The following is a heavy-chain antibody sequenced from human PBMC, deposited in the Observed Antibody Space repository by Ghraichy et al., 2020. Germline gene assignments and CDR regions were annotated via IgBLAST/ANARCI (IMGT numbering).Heavy chain of an antibody. V-gene: IGHV3-48*02. CDR2: ISPSSNTI. J-gene: IGHJ5*02. CDR1: GFTFTSYN. Sequence: GGSLRLSCAASGFTFTSYNINWVRQAPGKGLEWVSHISPSSNTIYYADSVKGRFTISRDNDKNSVHLQTNSLRDEDTAVYYCVKDSNYANWFDPWGQGTLVTVSS. D-gene: IGHD4-11*01. CDR3: VKDSNYANWFDP.